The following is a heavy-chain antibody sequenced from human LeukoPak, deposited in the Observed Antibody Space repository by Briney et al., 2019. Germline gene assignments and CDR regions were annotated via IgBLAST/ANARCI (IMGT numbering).Heavy chain of an antibody. J-gene: IGHJ4*02. D-gene: IGHD4-11*01. V-gene: IGHV3-30*02. Sequence: TGGSLRLSCAASGFTFSSYGMHWVRQAPGKGLERVAFIRYDGSNKYYADSVKRRFTISRDNSKNTLYLQMNSLRAEDTAVYYCAKDSYDYSNLYYFDYWGQGTLVTVSS. CDR2: IRYDGSNK. CDR1: GFTFSSYG. CDR3: AKDSYDYSNLYYFDY.